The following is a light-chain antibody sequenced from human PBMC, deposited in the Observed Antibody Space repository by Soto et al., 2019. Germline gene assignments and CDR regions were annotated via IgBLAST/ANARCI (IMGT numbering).Light chain of an antibody. Sequence: ETVLTHTPATLCVSAGERATLSCRASQSVSSNLAWYQQKPGQAPRLLIYGASTRATGIPARFSGSGSGTEFTLTISSLQSEDFAVYYCQQYNNWPPSTIRQGTRLEIK. CDR2: GAS. V-gene: IGKV3-15*01. CDR1: QSVSSN. CDR3: QQYNNWPPST. J-gene: IGKJ5*01.